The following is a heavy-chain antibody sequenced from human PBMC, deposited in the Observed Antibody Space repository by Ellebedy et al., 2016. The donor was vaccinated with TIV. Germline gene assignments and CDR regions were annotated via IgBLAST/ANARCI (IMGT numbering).Heavy chain of an antibody. D-gene: IGHD2-8*01. Sequence: GESLKISXAASGFTFSDYYMSWIRQAPGKGLEWVSSISSSSSYIYYADSVKGRFTISRDNAKNSLYLQMNSLRAEDTAVYYCARDNPNCTNGVCYPPLDYWGQGTLVTVSS. V-gene: IGHV3-11*06. CDR2: ISSSSSYI. J-gene: IGHJ4*02. CDR1: GFTFSDYY. CDR3: ARDNPNCTNGVCYPPLDY.